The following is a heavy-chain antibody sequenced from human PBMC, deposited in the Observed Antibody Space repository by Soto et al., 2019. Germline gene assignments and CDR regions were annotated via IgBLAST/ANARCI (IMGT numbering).Heavy chain of an antibody. CDR2: LSGSGDST. Sequence: EVQLLESGGGLVQPGGSLRLSCAVSGFSFSNYAMTWVRQAPGKGLEWVSTLSGSGDSTYHADSVKGRFTVSRDNSKNSLYLEMNSLRAEDTAVYYCARESEDLTSNFDYWGQGTLVTVSS. CDR1: GFSFSNYA. J-gene: IGHJ4*02. CDR3: ARESEDLTSNFDY. V-gene: IGHV3-23*01.